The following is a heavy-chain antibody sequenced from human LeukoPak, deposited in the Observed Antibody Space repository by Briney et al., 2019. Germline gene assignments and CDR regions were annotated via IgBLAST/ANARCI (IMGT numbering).Heavy chain of an antibody. J-gene: IGHJ6*02. V-gene: IGHV4-4*07. CDR2: IYTSGST. CDR3: ARGEIEGGEYYYYYGMDV. CDR1: GGSISSYY. D-gene: IGHD2-15*01. Sequence: SETLSLTCTVSGGSISSYYWSWIRQPAGKGLEWIGRIYTSGSTNYNPSLKSRVTMSVDTSKNQFSLKLSSVTAADTAVYCCARGEIEGGEYYYYYGMDVWGQGTTVTVSS.